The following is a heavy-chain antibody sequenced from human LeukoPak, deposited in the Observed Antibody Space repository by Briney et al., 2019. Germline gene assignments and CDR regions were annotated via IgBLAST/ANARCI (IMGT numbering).Heavy chain of an antibody. Sequence: SETLSLTCTVSGGSISSSSYYWGWIRQPPGKGLEWIGNIYYSGSTYYNPSLKSRVTISVDTSKNQFSLKLSSVTAADTAVYYCARQGTLVYDSSGYYSPSFDYWGQGTLVTVTS. J-gene: IGHJ4*02. V-gene: IGHV4-39*01. CDR3: ARQGTLVYDSSGYYSPSFDY. D-gene: IGHD3-22*01. CDR2: IYYSGST. CDR1: GGSISSSSYY.